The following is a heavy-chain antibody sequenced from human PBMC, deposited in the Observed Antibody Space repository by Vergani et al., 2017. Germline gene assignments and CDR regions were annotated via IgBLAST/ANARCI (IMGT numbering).Heavy chain of an antibody. D-gene: IGHD2-15*01. CDR1: GFTFSSYA. CDR3: AXPSKYCSGGSCYNY. V-gene: IGHV3-23*01. Sequence: EVQLLESWGGLVQPGGSLRLSCAASGFTFSSYAMSWVRQAPGKGLEWVSAISGSGGSTYYADSVKGRFTISRDNSKNTLYLQMNSLRAEDTAVYYCAXPSKYCSGGSCYNYWGQGTLVTVSS. CDR2: ISGSGGST. J-gene: IGHJ4*02.